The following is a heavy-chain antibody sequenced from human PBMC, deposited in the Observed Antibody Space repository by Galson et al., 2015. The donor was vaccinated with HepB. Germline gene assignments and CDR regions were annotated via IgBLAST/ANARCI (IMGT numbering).Heavy chain of an antibody. CDR3: ANSLGLYSGSSRGYFDY. V-gene: IGHV3-23*01. D-gene: IGHD1-26*01. J-gene: IGHJ4*02. CDR1: GFTFSSYA. Sequence: SLRLSCAASGFTFSSYAMSWVRQAPGKGLEWVSAISGSGGSTYYADSVKGRFTISRDNSKNTLYLQMNSLRAEDTAVYYCANSLGLYSGSSRGYFDYWGQGALVTVSS. CDR2: ISGSGGST.